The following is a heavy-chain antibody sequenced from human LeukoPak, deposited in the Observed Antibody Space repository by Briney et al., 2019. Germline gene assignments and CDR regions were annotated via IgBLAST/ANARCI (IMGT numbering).Heavy chain of an antibody. Sequence: GGSLRLSCAGSGFSFSSYGMHWVRQAPGKGLEWMAFIRSDGSNKYYADSVRGRFTISRDNSKNTLYLQMNSLRAEDTAVYYCARILDSAWGELGYWGQGTLVTVSS. CDR1: GFSFSSYG. CDR2: IRSDGSNK. V-gene: IGHV3-30*02. CDR3: ARILDSAWGELGY. J-gene: IGHJ4*02. D-gene: IGHD6-19*01.